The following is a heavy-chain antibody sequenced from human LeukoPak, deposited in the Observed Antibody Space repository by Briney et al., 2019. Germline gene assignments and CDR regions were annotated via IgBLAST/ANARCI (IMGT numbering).Heavy chain of an antibody. D-gene: IGHD6-13*01. CDR2: IDPSDSYT. Sequence: GESLKISCKGSGYRFTSYWISWVRQMPGKGLEWMGRIDPSDSYTNYSPSFQGHVTISADKSISTAYLQWSSLEASDTAMYYCAKLGAAGTGYYGMDVWGQGTTVTVPS. V-gene: IGHV5-10-1*01. J-gene: IGHJ6*02. CDR3: AKLGAAGTGYYGMDV. CDR1: GYRFTSYW.